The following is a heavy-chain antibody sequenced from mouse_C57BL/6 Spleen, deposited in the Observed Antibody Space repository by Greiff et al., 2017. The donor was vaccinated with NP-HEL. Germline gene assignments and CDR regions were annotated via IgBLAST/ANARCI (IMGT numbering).Heavy chain of an antibody. J-gene: IGHJ3*01. D-gene: IGHD1-1*01. CDR2: IWSGGST. CDR3: ARENYYYGSFPFAY. V-gene: IGHV2-2*01. CDR1: GFSLTSYG. Sequence: QVQLKQSGPGLVQPSQSLSITCTVSGFSLTSYGVHWVRQSPGKGLEWLGVIWSGGSTDYNAAFISRLSISKDNSKSQVFFKMNSLQADDTAIYYCARENYYYGSFPFAYWGQGTLVTVSA.